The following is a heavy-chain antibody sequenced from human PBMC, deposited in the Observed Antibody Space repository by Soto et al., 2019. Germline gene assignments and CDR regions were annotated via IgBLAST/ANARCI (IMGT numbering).Heavy chain of an antibody. J-gene: IGHJ6*02. CDR2: IYYSGST. CDR1: GGSISSYY. V-gene: IGHV4-59*12. CDR3: AKEGGNHYYYYAMDV. D-gene: IGHD1-26*01. Sequence: ASETLSLTCTVSGGSISSYYWSWVRQPPGKGLEWIGYIYYSGSTNYNPSLKSRVTISVDTSKNLFSLQLNSVTPEDTAVYYCAKEGGNHYYYYAMDVWGQGTTVTVSS.